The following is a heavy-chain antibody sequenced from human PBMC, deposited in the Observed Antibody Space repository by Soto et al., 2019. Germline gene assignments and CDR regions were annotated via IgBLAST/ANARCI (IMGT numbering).Heavy chain of an antibody. CDR1: GGTFSSYA. Sequence: QVQLVQSGAEVKKPGSSVKVSCKASGGTFSSYAISWVRQAPGQGLEWMGGIIPIFGTANYAQKFQGRVTITADHSTSAAYMGMSSLSSEDTAVYYCARDIIAVAGEYYFDYWGQGTLVTVSS. J-gene: IGHJ4*02. CDR2: IIPIFGTA. D-gene: IGHD6-19*01. CDR3: ARDIIAVAGEYYFDY. V-gene: IGHV1-69*12.